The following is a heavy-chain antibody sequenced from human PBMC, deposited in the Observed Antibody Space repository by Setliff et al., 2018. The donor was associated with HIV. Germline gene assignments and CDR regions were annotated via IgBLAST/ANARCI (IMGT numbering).Heavy chain of an antibody. D-gene: IGHD1-1*01. Sequence: SETLSLTCTVSGGSISTTYCYWGWIRQPPGKGLEWIGRIYYSGSTYYNPSLKSRVTISVDTSKNQFSLKLSSVTAADTAVYYCARTRTTGNYYYGMDVWGQGTTVTVSS. J-gene: IGHJ6*02. CDR1: GGSISTTYCY. CDR3: ARTRTTGNYYYGMDV. V-gene: IGHV4-39*07. CDR2: IYYSGST.